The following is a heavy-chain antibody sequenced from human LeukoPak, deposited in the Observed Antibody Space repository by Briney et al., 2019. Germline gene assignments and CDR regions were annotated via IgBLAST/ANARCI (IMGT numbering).Heavy chain of an antibody. CDR1: GFTFSSYS. V-gene: IGHV3-21*01. D-gene: IGHD4-17*01. Sequence: GGSLRLSCAASGFTFSSYSMNWVRQAPGKGLEWVSSISSSSSYIYYADSVKGRFTISRDNAKNSLYLQMNSLRAEDTAVYYCARDGHTVTTWATDYWGQGTLVTVSS. CDR2: ISSSSSYI. J-gene: IGHJ4*02. CDR3: ARDGHTVTTWATDY.